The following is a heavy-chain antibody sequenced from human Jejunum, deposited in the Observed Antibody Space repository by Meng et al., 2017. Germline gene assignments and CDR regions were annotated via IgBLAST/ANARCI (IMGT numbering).Heavy chain of an antibody. J-gene: IGHJ1*01. V-gene: IGHV3-21*01. CDR1: GFTFSTYS. CDR2: ISSSSSHI. Sequence: GGSLRLSCAASGFTFSTYSMNWVRQAPGKGLEWVPSISSSSSHIYYADSVKGRFTISRDTAKNSLYLQMNSLGAEDTAVYYCAISPGIVGATDWGQGTLVTVSS. D-gene: IGHD1-26*01. CDR3: AISPGIVGATD.